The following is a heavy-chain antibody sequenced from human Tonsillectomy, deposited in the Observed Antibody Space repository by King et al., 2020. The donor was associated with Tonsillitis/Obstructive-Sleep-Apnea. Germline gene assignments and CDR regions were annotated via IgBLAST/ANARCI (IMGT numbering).Heavy chain of an antibody. V-gene: IGHV4-39*01. CDR1: GGSISSSSYY. CDR2: IYYSGST. J-gene: IGHJ5*02. CDR3: ASARGSSLGWFDP. D-gene: IGHD6-13*01. Sequence: QLQESGPGLVKPSETLSLTCTVSGGSISSSSYYWGWIRQPPGKGLEWIGSIYYSGSTYYNPSLKSRVTISVDTSKNQFSLKLSSVTAADTAVYYCASARGSSLGWFDPWGQGTLVTVSS.